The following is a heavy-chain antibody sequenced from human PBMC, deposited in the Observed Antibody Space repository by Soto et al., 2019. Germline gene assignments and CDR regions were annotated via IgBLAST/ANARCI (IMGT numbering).Heavy chain of an antibody. J-gene: IGHJ4*02. Sequence: GGSLRLSCAASGFTFSSYGMHWVRQAPGKGLEWVAVISYDGSNKYYADSVKGRFTISRDNSKNTLYLQMNSLRAEDTAVYYCAKDNTDTAMGYFDYWGQGTLVTVSS. CDR2: ISYDGSNK. D-gene: IGHD5-18*01. V-gene: IGHV3-30*18. CDR1: GFTFSSYG. CDR3: AKDNTDTAMGYFDY.